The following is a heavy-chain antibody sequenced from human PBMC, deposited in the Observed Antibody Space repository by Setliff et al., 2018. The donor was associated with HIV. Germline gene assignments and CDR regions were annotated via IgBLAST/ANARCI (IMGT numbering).Heavy chain of an antibody. CDR2: IYYSVST. J-gene: IGHJ3*02. CDR3: ARGRMHYYDTSVYLDAFDI. Sequence: SETLSLTCTVSPGSNSSASYYWSWIRQHPGKGLEWIGYIYYSVSTYYSPSLKSRVTISVDTSKKQFSLNLSSVTAADTAVYYCARGRMHYYDTSVYLDAFDIWGQGTMVTVSS. V-gene: IGHV4-31*03. CDR1: PGSNSSASYY. D-gene: IGHD3-22*01.